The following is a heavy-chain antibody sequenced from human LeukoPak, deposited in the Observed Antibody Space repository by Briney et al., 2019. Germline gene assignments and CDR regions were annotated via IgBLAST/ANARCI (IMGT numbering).Heavy chain of an antibody. CDR1: GFTFSSYA. CDR2: ISGSCCRT. Sequence: GGSLRLSCIASGFTFSSYAMSWLRQAAGKGLDGVSAISGSCCRTYYADSVKGRFTISRDNFKNTLYVQMNSLRAEATDVYYCVKEKDSRGFFDYWGQGTLVTVSS. CDR3: VKEKDSRGFFDY. D-gene: IGHD6-19*01. V-gene: IGHV3-23*01. J-gene: IGHJ4*02.